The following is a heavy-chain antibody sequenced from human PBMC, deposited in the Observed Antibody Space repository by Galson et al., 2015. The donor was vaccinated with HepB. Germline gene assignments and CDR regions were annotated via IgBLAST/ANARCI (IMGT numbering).Heavy chain of an antibody. J-gene: IGHJ5*02. CDR2: TYYRSKWYN. V-gene: IGHV6-1*01. D-gene: IGHD3-10*01. CDR3: ARERPITMLRGVIRGWFDP. Sequence: CAISGDSVSSNSAAWNWIRQSPSRGLEWLGRTYYRSKWYNDNAVSVKSRITIKPDTSKNQFSLQLNSVTPEDTAVYYCARERPITMLRGVIRGWFDPWGQGTLVTVSS. CDR1: GDSVSSNSAA.